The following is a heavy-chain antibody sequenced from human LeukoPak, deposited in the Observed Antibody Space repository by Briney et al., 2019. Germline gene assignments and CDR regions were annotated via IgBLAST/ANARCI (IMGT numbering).Heavy chain of an antibody. D-gene: IGHD1-26*01. CDR1: GFTFSSYR. CDR3: ARDPVGARPDF. Sequence: PGGSLRLSCAPSGFTFSSYRMHWVRQAPGKGLVWVSRINSDGSNTNYADAVKGRFTISRDSARNTLYLDMNSLRAEDTAVYYCARDPVGARPDFWGQGTLVTVSS. CDR2: INSDGSNT. V-gene: IGHV3-74*01. J-gene: IGHJ4*02.